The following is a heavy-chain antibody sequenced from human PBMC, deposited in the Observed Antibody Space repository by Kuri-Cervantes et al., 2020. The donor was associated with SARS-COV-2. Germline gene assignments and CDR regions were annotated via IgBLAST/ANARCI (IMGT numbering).Heavy chain of an antibody. J-gene: IGHJ6*02. Sequence: GSLRLSCTVSGGSISSGSYYWAWIRQPPGKGLEWIGSIYYSGSTYYNPSLKSRVTISVDTSKNQFSLKLSSVTAADTAVYYCARPMPYDFWSGYRAYYYGMDVWGQGTTVTVSS. CDR2: IYYSGST. CDR1: GGSISSGSYY. D-gene: IGHD3-3*01. V-gene: IGHV4-39*01. CDR3: ARPMPYDFWSGYRAYYYGMDV.